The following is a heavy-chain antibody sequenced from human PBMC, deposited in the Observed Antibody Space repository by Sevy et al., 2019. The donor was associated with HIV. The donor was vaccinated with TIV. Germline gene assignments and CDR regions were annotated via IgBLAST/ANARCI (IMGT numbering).Heavy chain of an antibody. CDR3: TRWSGSQSIFDY. CDR1: GFIFGDCG. V-gene: IGHV3-49*04. CDR2: FKSKIHGGTT. D-gene: IGHD1-26*01. J-gene: IGHJ4*02. Sequence: GGSLRLSCTASGFIFGDCGMSWVRQAPGKGLEWIAFFKSKIHGGTTENAASVKGRFTISRDDSKNIVYLQMSNLKTEDTAVYYCTRWSGSQSIFDYWGQGTLVTVSS.